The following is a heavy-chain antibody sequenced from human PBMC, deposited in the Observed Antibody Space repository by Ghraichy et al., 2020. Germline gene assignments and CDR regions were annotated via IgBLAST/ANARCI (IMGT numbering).Heavy chain of an antibody. Sequence: ASVKVSCKASGYTFTGYYMHWVRQAPGQGLEWMGWINPNSGGTNYAQKFQGRVTMTRDTSISTAYMELSRLRSDDTAVYYCARVKEGLLWFWELPEADLDYWGQGTLVTVSS. D-gene: IGHD3-10*01. CDR2: INPNSGGT. V-gene: IGHV1-2*02. J-gene: IGHJ4*02. CDR1: GYTFTGYY. CDR3: ARVKEGLLWFWELPEADLDY.